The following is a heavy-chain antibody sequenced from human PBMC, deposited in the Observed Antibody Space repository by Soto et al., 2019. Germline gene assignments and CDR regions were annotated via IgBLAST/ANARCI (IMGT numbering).Heavy chain of an antibody. D-gene: IGHD3-22*01. CDR1: GGSISSYY. CDR2: IYYSGST. Sequence: SETLSLTCTVSGGSISSYYWSWIRQPPGKGLEWIGYIYYSGSTNYNPSLKSRVTISVDTSKNQFSLKLSSVTAADTAVYYCARVYYYDSSDLDYWGQGTLVTV. J-gene: IGHJ4*02. CDR3: ARVYYYDSSDLDY. V-gene: IGHV4-59*08.